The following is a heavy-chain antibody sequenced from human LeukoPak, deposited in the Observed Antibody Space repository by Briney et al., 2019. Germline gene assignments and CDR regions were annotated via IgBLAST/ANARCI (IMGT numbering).Heavy chain of an antibody. D-gene: IGHD3-3*01. Sequence: SETLSLTCAVYGGSFSGYYWSWIRQPPGKGLEWIGEINHSGSTNYNPSLKSRVTISVDRSKNQFSLKLSSVTAADTAVYYCARTQVGDYDFWSGYFFDYWGQGTLVTVSS. V-gene: IGHV4-34*01. J-gene: IGHJ4*02. CDR3: ARTQVGDYDFWSGYFFDY. CDR2: INHSGST. CDR1: GGSFSGYY.